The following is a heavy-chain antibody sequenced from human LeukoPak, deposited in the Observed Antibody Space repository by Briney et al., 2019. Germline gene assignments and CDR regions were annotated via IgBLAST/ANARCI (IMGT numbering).Heavy chain of an antibody. CDR3: ARRSGWYGPIDY. CDR1: GDSIISYY. J-gene: IGHJ4*02. Sequence: SETLSLTCTVSGDSIISYYWSWIRQPPGKGLEWIGYIYYSGNTNYNPSLKSRVTISIDTSNKQFFLELRSVTAADSAVYHCARRSGWYGPIDYWGQGTLVTVSS. V-gene: IGHV4-59*01. CDR2: IYYSGNT. D-gene: IGHD6-13*01.